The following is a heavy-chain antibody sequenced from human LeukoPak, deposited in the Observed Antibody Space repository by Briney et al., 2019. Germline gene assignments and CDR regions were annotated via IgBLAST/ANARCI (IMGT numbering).Heavy chain of an antibody. V-gene: IGHV6-1*01. CDR1: GDSVSSNSAA. J-gene: IGHJ4*02. D-gene: IGHD5-12*01. Sequence: TSQTLSLTCAISGDSVSSNSAAWNWIRQSPSRGLEWLGRTYYRSKWYNDYAVSVKSRITINPDTSKNQFSLQLNSVTPEDTAVYYCAIPVDIVATTHPGYFDYWGQGTLVTVSS. CDR3: AIPVDIVATTHPGYFDY. CDR2: TYYRSKWYN.